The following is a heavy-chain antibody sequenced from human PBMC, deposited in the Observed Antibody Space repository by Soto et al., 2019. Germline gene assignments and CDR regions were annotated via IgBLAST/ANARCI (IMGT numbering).Heavy chain of an antibody. D-gene: IGHD2-2*01. Sequence: KPSETLSLTCTVSGGSVSSGSYYWSWIRQPPGKGLEWIGYIYYSGSTNYNPSLKSRVTISVDTSKNQFSLKLSSVTAADTAVYYCARVGYCSSTSCYYGSGSWYYYGMDVWGQGTTVTVSS. V-gene: IGHV4-61*01. CDR1: GGSVSSGSYY. CDR3: ARVGYCSSTSCYYGSGSWYYYGMDV. CDR2: IYYSGST. J-gene: IGHJ6*02.